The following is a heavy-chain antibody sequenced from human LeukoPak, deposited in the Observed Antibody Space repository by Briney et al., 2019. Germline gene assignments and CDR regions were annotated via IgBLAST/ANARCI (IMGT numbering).Heavy chain of an antibody. J-gene: IGHJ4*02. Sequence: SETLSLTCTVSGGSISSSSYYWGWIRQPPRKGLEWIGSIYYSGSTYYNPSLKSRVTISVDTSKNQFSLKLSSVTAADTAVYYCARLAYSGSYYWGQGTLVTVSS. CDR3: ARLAYSGSYY. CDR2: IYYSGST. D-gene: IGHD1-26*01. CDR1: GGSISSSSYY. V-gene: IGHV4-39*01.